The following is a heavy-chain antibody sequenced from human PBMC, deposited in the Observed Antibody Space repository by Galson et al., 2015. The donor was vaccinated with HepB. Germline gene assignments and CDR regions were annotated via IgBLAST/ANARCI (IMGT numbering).Heavy chain of an antibody. D-gene: IGHD2-15*01. Sequence: SVKVSCKASGYTFTSYYIHWVRQAPGQGLEWMGWIDPNSGGTNYAQNFQGRVAMTRDTSVGTAYMELSRLRSDDTAVYYCASTPDFVVVAAATMDVWGQGTTVTVSS. CDR2: IDPNSGGT. J-gene: IGHJ6*02. CDR3: ASTPDFVVVAAATMDV. CDR1: GYTFTSYY. V-gene: IGHV1-2*02.